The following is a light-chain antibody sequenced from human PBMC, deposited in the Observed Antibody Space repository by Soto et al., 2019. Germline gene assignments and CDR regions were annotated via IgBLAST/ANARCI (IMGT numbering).Light chain of an antibody. CDR2: GAS. CDR1: QSFSSSY. V-gene: IGKV3-20*01. CDR3: QQYGTSSWT. J-gene: IGKJ1*01. Sequence: EIVLTQSPGTLSLSPGERATLSCRASQSFSSSYLAWYQQKPGQAPGLLISGASTRATGIPDRFSVSGSGTDFPLTISRLEPEDFAVYYCQQYGTSSWTFGQGTKVEIK.